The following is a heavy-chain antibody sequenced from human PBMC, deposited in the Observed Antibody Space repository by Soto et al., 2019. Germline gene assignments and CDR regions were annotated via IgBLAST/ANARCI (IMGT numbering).Heavy chain of an antibody. Sequence: QVHPVESGGGLVKPGGSLRLSCAASGFAFNDYYMSWIRQAPGKGLEWISYISGTSNTIYYADSVKGRFTISRDNAKNSLYLQMNSLRAEDTAVYYCAREGNRFQHWGQGTLVTVSS. V-gene: IGHV3-11*01. J-gene: IGHJ1*01. CDR2: ISGTSNTI. CDR3: AREGNRFQH. CDR1: GFAFNDYY. D-gene: IGHD3-10*01.